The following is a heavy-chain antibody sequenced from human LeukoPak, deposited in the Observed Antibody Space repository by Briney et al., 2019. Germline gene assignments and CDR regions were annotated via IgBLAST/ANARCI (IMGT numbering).Heavy chain of an antibody. J-gene: IGHJ4*02. Sequence: PGGSLRLSCAASGVPLCSNWMCWSRQAPGKGLGRVAHMNQDGNEKHYVDSVQGRFTIFRDNAKNSLYLQMNSLRAEDTATYYCARGVYQFDYWGQGTLVTVPS. V-gene: IGHV3-7*01. D-gene: IGHD2-2*01. CDR1: GVPLCSNW. CDR3: ARGVYQFDY. CDR2: MNQDGNEK.